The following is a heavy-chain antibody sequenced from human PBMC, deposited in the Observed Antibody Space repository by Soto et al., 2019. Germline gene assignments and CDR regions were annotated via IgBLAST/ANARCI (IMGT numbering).Heavy chain of an antibody. V-gene: IGHV4-61*01. Sequence: PSETLSLTCTVSGGSVSSGSHYCSWIRQPPGKGLEWIGHIYYTGSTNYNPSLKSRVTISVDTSKNQFSLKLSSVTAADTAVYYCARIAPYCRSNRCSSAWFESWGQGTLVTVSS. J-gene: IGHJ5*01. D-gene: IGHD2-2*01. CDR1: GGSVSSGSHY. CDR2: IYYTGST. CDR3: ARIAPYCRSNRCSSAWFES.